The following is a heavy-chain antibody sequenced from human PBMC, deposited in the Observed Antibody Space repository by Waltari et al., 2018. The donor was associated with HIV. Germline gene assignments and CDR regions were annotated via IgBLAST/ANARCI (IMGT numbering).Heavy chain of an antibody. CDR2: IYSGGSR. D-gene: IGHD1-26*01. J-gene: IGHJ6*02. V-gene: IGHV3-53*01. CDR1: GLTCSSNY. Sequence: EVQLVESGGGLIEPGGSLRLSWAASGLTCSSNYMSWVRQAPGKGLEWVSVIYSGGSRYYADSVKGRFTISRDNSKNTLSLHMNSLGPEDTAVYYCARDPRSSGYYGMDVWGQGTTVTVSS. CDR3: ARDPRSSGYYGMDV.